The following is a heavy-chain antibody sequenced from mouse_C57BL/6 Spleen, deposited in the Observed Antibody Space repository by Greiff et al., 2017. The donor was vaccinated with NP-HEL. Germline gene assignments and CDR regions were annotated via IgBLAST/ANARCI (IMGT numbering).Heavy chain of an antibody. CDR1: GYAFTNYL. V-gene: IGHV1-54*01. J-gene: IGHJ3*01. CDR3: ARWGYWFAY. Sequence: QVQLQQSGAELVRPGTSVKVSCKASGYAFTNYLIEWVKQRPGQGLEWIGVINPGSGGTTCNEKFKGKATLTADKSSSTAYMQLSSLTSEDSAVYFCARWGYWFAYWGQGTLVTVSA. CDR2: INPGSGGT.